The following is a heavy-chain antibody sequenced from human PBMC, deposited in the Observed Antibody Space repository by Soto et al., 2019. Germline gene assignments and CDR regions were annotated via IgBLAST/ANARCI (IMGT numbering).Heavy chain of an antibody. V-gene: IGHV4-59*01. CDR2: ISHTGTT. CDR3: ARGPPWMDAFDI. D-gene: IGHD5-12*01. J-gene: IGHJ3*02. Sequence: QVQLQESGPGLVKPSETLSLTCTVSGGSISRYYWSWIRQSPRKGLEWVAYISHTGTTDYNPSLNSRLTRSPDASMNQSSLKLTSVTAADTAVYYWARGPPWMDAFDIWGQGTKVTVSP. CDR1: GGSISRYY.